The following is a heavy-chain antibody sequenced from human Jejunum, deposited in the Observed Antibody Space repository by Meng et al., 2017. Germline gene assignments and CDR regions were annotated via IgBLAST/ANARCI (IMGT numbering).Heavy chain of an antibody. J-gene: IGHJ4*02. Sequence: GGSLRLSCAASGFTFSSHTLSWVRQAPGKGLEWVSSISVSTSNTYYADSVKGRFPISRDNSKNTLYLQMNSLRAEDTAVYYSAKLTTNWGQGTLVTVSS. D-gene: IGHD1-14*01. CDR3: AKLTTN. CDR1: GFTFSSHT. CDR2: ISVSTSNT. V-gene: IGHV3-23*01.